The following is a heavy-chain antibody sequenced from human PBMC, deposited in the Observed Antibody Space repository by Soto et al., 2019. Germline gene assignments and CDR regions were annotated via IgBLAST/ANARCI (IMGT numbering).Heavy chain of an antibody. CDR3: SRFIMVGGWFDPNYYPGMDV. CDR1: GYTFSNYG. Sequence: QVQLVQSGAEVKKPGASVTVSCKTSGYTFSNYGINWVRQAPGQGLEWKGWIRGYNGNTHYAQPAQGRVTMTTDTSTGTVYMELRSLKSDDTAIYYCSRFIMVGGWFDPNYYPGMDVWGQGATVTVSS. CDR2: IRGYNGNT. V-gene: IGHV1-18*01. J-gene: IGHJ6*02. D-gene: IGHD6-19*01.